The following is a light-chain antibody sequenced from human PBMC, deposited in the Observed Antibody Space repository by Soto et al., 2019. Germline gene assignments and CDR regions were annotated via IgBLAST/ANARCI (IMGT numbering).Light chain of an antibody. J-gene: IGKJ4*01. CDR1: QSVSSSN. Sequence: EIVLTQSPGTLSLSPGERATLSCRASQSVSSSNLAWYQQKRSQAPRLLIYGASSRATGIPDRFSGSGSGTDFTLTISRLEPEDFAVYYCQQYGSSPLTFGGGTKVDIK. CDR3: QQYGSSPLT. V-gene: IGKV3-20*01. CDR2: GAS.